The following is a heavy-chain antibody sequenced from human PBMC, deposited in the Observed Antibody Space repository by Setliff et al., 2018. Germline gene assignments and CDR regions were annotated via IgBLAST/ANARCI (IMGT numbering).Heavy chain of an antibody. Sequence: PSETLSLTCSLSGVTIGGNNYYYWAWIRQPPGKGLEWIGTISYSGTTNYDPSLEGRISISVDTSKRQFSLKLSSVTAADMAVYYCRFWSGYYKNDYWAQGTLVTVSS. V-gene: IGHV4-39*07. D-gene: IGHD3-3*01. CDR2: ISYSGTT. J-gene: IGHJ4*02. CDR1: GVTIGGNNYYY. CDR3: RFWSGYYKNDY.